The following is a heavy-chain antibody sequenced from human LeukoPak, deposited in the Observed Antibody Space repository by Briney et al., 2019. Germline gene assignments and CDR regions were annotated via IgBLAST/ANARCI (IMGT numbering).Heavy chain of an antibody. Sequence: GGSLRLSCAASGFTFNRNAISWVRQAPGRGLEWVSTIGGSGDKTFYADSVKGRFTISRGNSKNMLHLQMSSLTGEDTALYYCVRRGDASSGWGEHYYWGEGALVTVYS. CDR2: IGGSGDKT. D-gene: IGHD6-19*01. CDR3: VRRGDASSGWGEHYY. V-gene: IGHV3-23*01. J-gene: IGHJ4*02. CDR1: GFTFNRNA.